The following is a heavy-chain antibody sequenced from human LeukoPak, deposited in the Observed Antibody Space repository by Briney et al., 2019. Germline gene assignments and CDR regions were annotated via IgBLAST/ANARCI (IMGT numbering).Heavy chain of an antibody. Sequence: GGSLRLSCAASGFALSAYWMNWVRQAPGKGLQWLANIKQDGTVQHYVDSVKGRFTISRDNAKNSLFLQMNSLRAEDTALYYCAKDRSVGASYWYFDLWGRGTLVTVSS. J-gene: IGHJ2*01. CDR3: AKDRSVGASYWYFDL. CDR2: IKQDGTVQ. V-gene: IGHV3-7*01. D-gene: IGHD1-26*01. CDR1: GFALSAYW.